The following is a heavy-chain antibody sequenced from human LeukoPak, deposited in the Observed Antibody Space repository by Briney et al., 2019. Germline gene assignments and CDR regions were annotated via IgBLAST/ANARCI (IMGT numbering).Heavy chain of an antibody. CDR1: GFTFSSYW. Sequence: GGSLRLSCAASGFTFSSYWMHWVRQAPGKGLVWVSRINSDGSSTSYADSVKGRFTISRDNAKDTLYLQMNSLRAEDTAVYYCASFGSGPAGDENWFDPWGQGTLVTVSS. CDR2: INSDGSST. CDR3: ASFGSGPAGDENWFDP. D-gene: IGHD2-21*02. J-gene: IGHJ5*02. V-gene: IGHV3-74*01.